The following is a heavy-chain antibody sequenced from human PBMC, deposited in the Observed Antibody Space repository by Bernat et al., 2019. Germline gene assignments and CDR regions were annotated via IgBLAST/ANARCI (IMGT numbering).Heavy chain of an antibody. J-gene: IGHJ5*02. D-gene: IGHD2-15*01. CDR1: GFTFSSYA. CDR3: AKSLLSVVVVAATWFDP. Sequence: EVQLLESGGGLVQPGGSLRLSCAASGFTFSSYAMSWVRQAPGKGLEWVSAISGSGGSTYYADSVKGRFTISRDNSKNTLYLQMNSLRAEDTAVYYCAKSLLSVVVVAATWFDPGAREPWSPSPQ. V-gene: IGHV3-23*01. CDR2: ISGSGGST.